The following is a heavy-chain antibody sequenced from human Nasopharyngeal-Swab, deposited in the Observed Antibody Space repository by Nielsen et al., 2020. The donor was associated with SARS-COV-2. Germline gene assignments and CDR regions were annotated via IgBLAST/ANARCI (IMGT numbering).Heavy chain of an antibody. J-gene: IGHJ4*02. CDR3: AQTTYSGYFDY. CDR1: FFSLSSSNW. Sequence: SETLSLTCAVSFFSLSSSNWWSWVRQPPGKGLEWIGEIYHSGSTNYSPSLKSRVTISVDKSKNQFSLKLSSVTAADTAVYYCAQTTYSGYFDYWGQGTLVTVSS. D-gene: IGHD2-15*01. CDR2: IYHSGST. V-gene: IGHV4-4*02.